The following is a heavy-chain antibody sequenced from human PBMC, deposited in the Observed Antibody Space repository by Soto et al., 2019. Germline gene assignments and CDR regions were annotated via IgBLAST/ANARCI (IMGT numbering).Heavy chain of an antibody. V-gene: IGHV3-23*01. CDR2: ISGSGGST. CDR3: AKVRGSRIDTYFDY. D-gene: IGHD3-10*01. CDR1: GFTVSSYA. Sequence: EVQLLESGGGLVQPGGSLRLSCAVSGFTVSSYAMSWARQAPGKGLEWVSAISGSGGSTYYADSVKGRFTISRDNSKNTLYLQMNSLRADDTAAYYCAKVRGSRIDTYFDYWGQGTLVTVSS. J-gene: IGHJ4*02.